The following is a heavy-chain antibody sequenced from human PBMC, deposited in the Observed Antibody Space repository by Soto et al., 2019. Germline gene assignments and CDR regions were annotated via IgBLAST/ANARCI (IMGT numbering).Heavy chain of an antibody. CDR1: GGTFSSYA. D-gene: IGHD2-15*01. J-gene: IGHJ4*02. CDR2: IIPIFGTA. V-gene: IGHV1-69*12. Sequence: QVQLVQSGAEVKKPGSSVKVSCKASGGTFSSYAISWVRQAPGQGLEWMGGIIPIFGTATYAQKFQGRVTITADESTSTAYMGLSSLRSEDTAVYYCARESRYCSGGSCYFLPGIDYWGQGTLVTVSS. CDR3: ARESRYCSGGSCYFLPGIDY.